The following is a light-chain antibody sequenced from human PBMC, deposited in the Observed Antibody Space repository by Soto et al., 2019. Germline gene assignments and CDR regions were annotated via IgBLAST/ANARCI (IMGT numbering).Light chain of an antibody. V-gene: IGKV3-20*01. CDR3: QQYGASAMYT. CDR2: GAS. Sequence: EIVLTQSPGTLSLSPGERATLSCRARQSVTSNYLAWYQQKPGQAPRLLIYGASSRAPGIPDRFSGSGSGTDFTLTISRLEPEDFAVYYCQQYGASAMYTFGQGTKLQTK. J-gene: IGKJ2*01. CDR1: QSVTSNY.